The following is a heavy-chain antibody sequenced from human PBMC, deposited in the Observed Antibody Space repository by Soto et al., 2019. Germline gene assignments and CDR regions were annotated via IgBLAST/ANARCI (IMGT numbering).Heavy chain of an antibody. J-gene: IGHJ6*02. Sequence: SETLSLTCTVSGGSISTYYWSWIRQPPGKGLEWIGYMFYSGSTNYNPSLKSRLTMSVDTSKNQLSLKLSSVTAADTAVYYCARDSFAYIRSWYYYGMDIWGQGITVTVSS. CDR3: ARDSFAYIRSWYYYGMDI. V-gene: IGHV4-59*01. CDR1: GGSISTYY. CDR2: MFYSGST. D-gene: IGHD6-13*01.